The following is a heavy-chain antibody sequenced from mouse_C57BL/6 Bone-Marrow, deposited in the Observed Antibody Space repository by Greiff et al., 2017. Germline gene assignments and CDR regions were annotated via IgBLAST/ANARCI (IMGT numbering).Heavy chain of an antibody. CDR1: GFTFSSYA. D-gene: IGHD1-1*01. V-gene: IGHV5-4*01. J-gene: IGHJ4*01. CDR3: AREIPDYGSSFYYAMDY. Sequence: DVQLVESGGGLVKPGGSLKLSCAASGFTFSSYAMSWVRQTPEKRLEWVATISDGGSYTYYPDNVKGRFTISRDNAKNNLYLQMSHLKSEDTAMYYWAREIPDYGSSFYYAMDYWGQGTSVTVSS. CDR2: ISDGGSYT.